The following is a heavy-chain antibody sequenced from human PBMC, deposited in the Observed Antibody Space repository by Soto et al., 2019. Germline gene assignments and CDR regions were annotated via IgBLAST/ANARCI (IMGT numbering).Heavy chain of an antibody. CDR1: GFTFSSYW. Sequence: EVQLVESGGGLVQPGGSLRLSCAASGFTFSSYWMHWVRQAPRKSLVCVSRINSAGSSTSYADSVKGRFTLSRDNAKNTLYLQMNSLRAEDTAVYYCARARITMGRGVIAGWGQGALGTVSS. V-gene: IGHV3-74*01. J-gene: IGHJ4*02. CDR3: ARARITMGRGVIAG. CDR2: INSAGSST. D-gene: IGHD3-10*01.